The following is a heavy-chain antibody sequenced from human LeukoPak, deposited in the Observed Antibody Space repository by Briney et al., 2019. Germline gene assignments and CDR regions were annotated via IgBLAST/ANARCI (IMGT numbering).Heavy chain of an antibody. CDR2: IYSGGST. J-gene: IGHJ4*02. D-gene: IGHD4-17*01. Sequence: GGSLRLSCAASGFTVSSNYMSWGRQAPGKGLEWGSVIYSGGSTYYADSVKGRFTISRDNSKNTLYLQMNSLRAEDTAVYYCAREKHDYGDYSFDYWGQGTLVTVSS. CDR3: AREKHDYGDYSFDY. CDR1: GFTVSSNY. V-gene: IGHV3-66*01.